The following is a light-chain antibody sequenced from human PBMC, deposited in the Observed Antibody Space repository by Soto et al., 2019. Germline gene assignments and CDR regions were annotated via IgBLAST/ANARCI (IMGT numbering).Light chain of an antibody. CDR2: LGS. Sequence: DIVMTQSPLSLPVTPGEPASISCRSSQSLLHSNGYNYLDWYLQKPGQSPQLLIYLGSNRASGGXEXXSGSRSGTDFALKISIVEAEEVGVYYCMQALQTPYTFGQGTKLEIK. CDR3: MQALQTPYT. V-gene: IGKV2-28*01. CDR1: QSLLHSNGYNY. J-gene: IGKJ2*01.